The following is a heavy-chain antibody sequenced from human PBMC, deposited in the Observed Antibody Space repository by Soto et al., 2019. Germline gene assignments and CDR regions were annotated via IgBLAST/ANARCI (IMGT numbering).Heavy chain of an antibody. J-gene: IGHJ5*02. CDR2: IKSKTDGGTT. V-gene: IGHV3-15*07. D-gene: IGHD3-22*01. CDR1: GFTFSNAW. CDR3: AKEYYYDNGPDH. Sequence: GGSLRLSCAASGFTFSNAWMNWVRQAPGKGLEWVGRIKSKTDGGTTDYAAPVKGRFTISRDDSKNTLYLQMNSLKTEDTAVYYCAKEYYYDNGPDHWGQGTLVTVSS.